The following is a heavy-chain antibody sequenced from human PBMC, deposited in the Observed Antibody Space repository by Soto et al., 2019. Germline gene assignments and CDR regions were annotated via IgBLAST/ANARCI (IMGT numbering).Heavy chain of an antibody. D-gene: IGHD3-22*01. V-gene: IGHV3-23*01. Sequence: EVQLLESGGGLVQPGGSLRLSCAASGFTFSSYAMSWVRQAPGKGLEWVSGISGNGGSTYYAESVRGRFTTSRDNSRDTLYLQMNSLRAEDTAVYYCAKDRLVFDSISFVNWSQGTLVTVSS. CDR3: AKDRLVFDSISFVN. J-gene: IGHJ4*02. CDR1: GFTFSSYA. CDR2: ISGNGGST.